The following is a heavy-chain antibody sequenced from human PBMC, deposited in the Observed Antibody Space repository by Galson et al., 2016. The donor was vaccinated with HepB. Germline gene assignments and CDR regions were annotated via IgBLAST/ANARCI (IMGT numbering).Heavy chain of an antibody. Sequence: SLRLSCAASGFTLSTYSMNWFRQAPGKGLEWVSYMSSSGNSVYYTDSVKGRFTISRDNAKNLLYLQMNSLRDEDTAVYYCASPFAPERGWYVLWGQATLVTVSS. CDR1: GFTLSTYS. CDR2: MSSSGNSV. CDR3: ASPFAPERGWYVL. J-gene: IGHJ5*02. V-gene: IGHV3-48*02. D-gene: IGHD3-10*01.